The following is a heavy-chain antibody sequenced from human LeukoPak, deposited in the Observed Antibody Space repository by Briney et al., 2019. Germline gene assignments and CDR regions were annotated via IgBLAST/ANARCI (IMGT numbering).Heavy chain of an antibody. CDR3: ARDQPQGYYYYGMDV. Sequence: QPGGSLRLSCAASGFTFSTYSMNWVRQAPGTGLEWVSYISSSSNIYYADSVKGRFTISRDNAKNSLYLQMNSLTDEDTAVYYCARDQPQGYYYYGMDVWGQGTTVTVSS. CDR2: ISSSSNI. J-gene: IGHJ6*02. V-gene: IGHV3-48*02. CDR1: GFTFSTYS.